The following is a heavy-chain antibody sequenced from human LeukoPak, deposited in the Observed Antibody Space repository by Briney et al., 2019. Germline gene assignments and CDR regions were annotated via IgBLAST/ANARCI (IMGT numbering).Heavy chain of an antibody. CDR2: ISSSGSTI. CDR1: GFTFSDYY. D-gene: IGHD2-2*01. Sequence: AGGSLRLSCAASGFTFSDYYMSWIRQAPGKGLEWVSYISSSGSTIYYADSVKGRFTISRDNAKNSLYLQMNSLRAEDTAVYYCARERRGYCSSTSCSWFDPWGQGTPVTVSS. CDR3: ARERRGYCSSTSCSWFDP. V-gene: IGHV3-11*04. J-gene: IGHJ5*02.